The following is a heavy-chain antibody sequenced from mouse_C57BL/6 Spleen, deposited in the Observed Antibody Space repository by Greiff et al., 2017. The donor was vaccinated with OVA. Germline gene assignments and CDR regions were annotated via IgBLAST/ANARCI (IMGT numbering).Heavy chain of an antibody. CDR1: GFSLSTFGMG. D-gene: IGHD1-1*01. Sequence: QVTLKVCGPGILQPSQTLSLTCSFSGFSLSTFGMGVGWIRQPSGMGLEWLAHIWWDDDKYYNPALKSRLTISKDTSKNQVFLKIANVDTADTSTYYCARITTVVATTSYWYFDVWGTGTTVTVSS. V-gene: IGHV8-8*01. J-gene: IGHJ1*03. CDR2: IWWDDDK. CDR3: ARITTVVATTSYWYFDV.